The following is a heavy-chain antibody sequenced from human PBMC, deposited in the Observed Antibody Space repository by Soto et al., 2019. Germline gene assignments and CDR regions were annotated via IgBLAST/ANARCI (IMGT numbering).Heavy chain of an antibody. CDR1: GGTFNRYT. D-gene: IGHD2-2*01. CDR3: ARDSGRSDVVPAAISARDV. Sequence: QVQLVQSGAEVKKPGASVKVSCKGSGGTFNRYTITWVRQAPGQGLEWMGRIIPMFGIASYAQNFQGRVTITADNSTSTANMELSSLRSEDTAVYYCARDSGRSDVVPAAISARDVWGQGTTVTVSS. J-gene: IGHJ6*02. V-gene: IGHV1-69*08. CDR2: IIPMFGIA.